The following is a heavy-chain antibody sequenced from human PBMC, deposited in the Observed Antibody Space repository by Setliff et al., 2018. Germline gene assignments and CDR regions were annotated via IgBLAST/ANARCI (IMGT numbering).Heavy chain of an antibody. V-gene: IGHV4-4*07. CDR2: IYIGGSA. CDR3: ARKGISALSGAFDM. J-gene: IGHJ3*02. D-gene: IGHD1-26*01. Sequence: PSETLSLTCAVSGYSISSSYYWSWIRQPAGKGLEWIGHIYIGGSANYNPSLKSRVTMSIDTSKNQFSLKLSSVTAADTAVYYCARKGISALSGAFDMWGQGTMVTVSS. CDR1: GYSISSSYY.